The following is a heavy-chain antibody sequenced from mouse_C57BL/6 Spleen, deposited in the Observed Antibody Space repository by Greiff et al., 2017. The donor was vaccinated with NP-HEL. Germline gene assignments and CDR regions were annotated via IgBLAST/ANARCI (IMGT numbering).Heavy chain of an antibody. CDR3: ARWDYALAWFAY. V-gene: IGHV1-82*01. Sequence: QVQLQQSGPELVKPGASVKISCKASGYAFSSSWMNWVKQRPGKGLEWIGRIYPGDGDTNYNGKFKGKATLTADKSSSTAYMQLSSLTSEDSAVYFCARWDYALAWFAYWGQGTLVTVSA. CDR2: IYPGDGDT. CDR1: GYAFSSSW. J-gene: IGHJ3*01. D-gene: IGHD1-1*02.